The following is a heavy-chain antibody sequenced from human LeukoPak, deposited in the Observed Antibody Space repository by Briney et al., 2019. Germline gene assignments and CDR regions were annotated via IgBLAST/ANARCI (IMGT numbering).Heavy chain of an antibody. CDR2: INHSGST. V-gene: IGHV4-38-2*02. D-gene: IGHD3-10*01. Sequence: SETLSLTCTVSGYSISSGYYWGWIRQPPGKGLEWIGEINHSGSTNYNPSLKSRVTISVDTSKNQFSLKLSSVTAADTAVYYCARGRLYYATDYWGQGTLVTVSS. J-gene: IGHJ4*02. CDR1: GYSISSGYY. CDR3: ARGRLYYATDY.